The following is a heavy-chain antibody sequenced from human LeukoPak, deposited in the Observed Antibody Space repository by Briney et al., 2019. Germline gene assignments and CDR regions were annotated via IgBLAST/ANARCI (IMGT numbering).Heavy chain of an antibody. CDR3: AKDRSRWYESSFDY. CDR1: GFTFSSYA. D-gene: IGHD6-13*01. CDR2: ISGNGGST. Sequence: PGGSLRLSCAASGFTFSSYAMSWVRQAPGKGLEWVSAISGNGGSTYYADSVKGRFTISRDNSKNTLYLQMNSLRAEDTAVYYCAKDRSRWYESSFDYWGQGTLVTVSS. V-gene: IGHV3-23*01. J-gene: IGHJ4*02.